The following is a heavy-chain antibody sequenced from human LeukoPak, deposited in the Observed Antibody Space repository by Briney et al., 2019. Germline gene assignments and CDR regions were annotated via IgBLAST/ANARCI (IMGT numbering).Heavy chain of an antibody. CDR3: AREELLEWLLPSNWFDP. Sequence: SETLSLTCTVSGGSISSYYWSWIRQPAGKGLEWIGRIFASGSTNSNPSLKSRVTMSVDTSKNQFSLNLSSVTAADTAVYYCAREELLEWLLPSNWFDPWGQGTLVTVSS. CDR2: IFASGST. J-gene: IGHJ5*02. D-gene: IGHD3-3*01. CDR1: GGSISSYY. V-gene: IGHV4-4*07.